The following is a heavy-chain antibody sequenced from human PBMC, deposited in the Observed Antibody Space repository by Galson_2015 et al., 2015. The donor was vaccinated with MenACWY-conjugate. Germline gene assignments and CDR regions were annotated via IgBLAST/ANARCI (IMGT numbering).Heavy chain of an antibody. CDR1: GFFFTTAW. CDR2: IKSKISGGTV. Sequence: SLRLSCAASGFFFTTAWMSWFRQVPGKRLEWVGRIKSKISGGTVDYGEPMKGRFIISRDVSKNTLFLQMNSLEIEDTAMYYCSTGSLVVRTAAEDHWGQGTLVTVSS. V-gene: IGHV3-15*01. CDR3: STGSLVVRTAAEDH. D-gene: IGHD2-21*02. J-gene: IGHJ4*02.